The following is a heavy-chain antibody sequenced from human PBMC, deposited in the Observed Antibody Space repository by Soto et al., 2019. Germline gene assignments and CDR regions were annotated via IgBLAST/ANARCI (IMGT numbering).Heavy chain of an antibody. Sequence: ASVKVSCKASGYTFTSYGISRVRQAPGQGLEWMGWISAYNGNTEYAQNFQGRVTMTTDTSTSTAYMELRRVRSDDTAVYYCARDGRVVAVAGTDYYYGMDVWGQGTTVTVSS. CDR1: GYTFTSYG. D-gene: IGHD6-19*01. V-gene: IGHV1-18*04. J-gene: IGHJ6*02. CDR3: ARDGRVVAVAGTDYYYGMDV. CDR2: ISAYNGNT.